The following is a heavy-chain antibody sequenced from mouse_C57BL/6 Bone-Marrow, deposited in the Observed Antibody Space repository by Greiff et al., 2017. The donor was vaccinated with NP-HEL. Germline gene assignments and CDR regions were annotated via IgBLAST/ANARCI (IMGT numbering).Heavy chain of an antibody. CDR3: ASWIYYGNYGYFDV. CDR1: GYTFTSYW. CDR2: IDPSDSYT. V-gene: IGHV1-69*01. D-gene: IGHD2-1*01. J-gene: IGHJ1*03. Sequence: QVQLKQPGAELVMPGASVKLSCKASGYTFTSYWMHWVKQRPGQGLEWIGEIDPSDSYTNYNQKFKGKSTLTVDKSSSTAYMQLSSLTSGDSAVYYCASWIYYGNYGYFDVWGTGTTVTVSS.